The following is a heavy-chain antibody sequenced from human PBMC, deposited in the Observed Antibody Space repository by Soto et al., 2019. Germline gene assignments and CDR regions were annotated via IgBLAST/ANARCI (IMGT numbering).Heavy chain of an antibody. J-gene: IGHJ5*02. V-gene: IGHV1-18*01. Sequence: ASVKVSCRASGYTFTSYGISWVRQAPGQGLKWMGWISAYNGNTNYAQKLQGRVTMTTDTSTSTAYMELRSLRSDDTAVYYCARGRRIAVAGTRGWFDPWGQGTLVTVSS. CDR2: ISAYNGNT. D-gene: IGHD6-19*01. CDR3: ARGRRIAVAGTRGWFDP. CDR1: GYTFTSYG.